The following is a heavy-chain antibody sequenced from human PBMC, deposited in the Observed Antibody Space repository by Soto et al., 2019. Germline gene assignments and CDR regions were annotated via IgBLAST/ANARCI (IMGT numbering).Heavy chain of an antibody. V-gene: IGHV3-74*01. D-gene: IGHD1-1*01. CDR2: INSDGSST. J-gene: IGHJ6*02. CDR1: GFTFSSYW. CDR3: ARGGPELERYYYYGMDV. Sequence: GSLRLSCAASGFTFSSYWMHWVRQAPGKGLVWVSRINSDGSSTSYADSVKGRFTISRDNAKNTLYLQMNSLRAEDTAVYYCARGGPELERYYYYGMDVWGQGTTVTVSS.